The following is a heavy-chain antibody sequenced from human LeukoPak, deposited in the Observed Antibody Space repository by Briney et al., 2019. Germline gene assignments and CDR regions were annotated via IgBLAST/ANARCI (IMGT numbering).Heavy chain of an antibody. CDR2: IKQDGSEK. Sequence: GGSLRLSCAASGFEFTFSSYWMTWVRQAPGKGLEWVANIKQDGSEKYYVDSVKGRFTISRDDAKNSLYLQMNSLRAEDTAVYYCAKDGTPPYGYCSSTSCYDYYYMDVWGKGTTVTISS. CDR1: GFEFTFSSYW. D-gene: IGHD2-2*01. V-gene: IGHV3-7*01. CDR3: AKDGTPPYGYCSSTSCYDYYYMDV. J-gene: IGHJ6*03.